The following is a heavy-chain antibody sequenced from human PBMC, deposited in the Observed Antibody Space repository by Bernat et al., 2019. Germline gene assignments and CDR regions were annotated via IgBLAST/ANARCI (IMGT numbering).Heavy chain of an antibody. CDR2: IVTKTDGGTT. D-gene: IGHD2-8*01. CDR3: TTGIGRVQWCFFDY. J-gene: IGHJ4*02. CDR1: GFTFSNAW. V-gene: IGHV3-15*04. Sequence: EVQLVESGGGLVKPGESLRLSWAASGFTFSNAWMNWLRQAPGRGLEWVGLIVTKTDGGTTDNAAPAKGRFAHPRDDPKNTLYMQMNSLETEDTAIYYCTTGIGRVQWCFFDYWGQGTLATVSS.